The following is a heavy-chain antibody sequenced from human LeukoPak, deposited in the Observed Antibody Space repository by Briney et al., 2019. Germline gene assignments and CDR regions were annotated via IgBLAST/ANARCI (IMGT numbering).Heavy chain of an antibody. CDR2: IYYSGST. V-gene: IGHV4-59*08. Sequence: SETLSLTCTVSGDSISSYYWSWIRQPPGKGLEWIGYIYYSGSTNYNPSLKSRVTISVDTSKNQFSLKLSSVTAADTAVYYCARTIVATSAIDYWGQGTLVTVSS. J-gene: IGHJ4*02. D-gene: IGHD5-12*01. CDR1: GDSISSYY. CDR3: ARTIVATSAIDY.